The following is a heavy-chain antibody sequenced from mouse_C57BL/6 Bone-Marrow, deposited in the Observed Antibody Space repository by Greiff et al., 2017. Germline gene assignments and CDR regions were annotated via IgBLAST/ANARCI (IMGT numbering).Heavy chain of an antibody. D-gene: IGHD2-10*02. Sequence: VQLQQPGAELVMPGASVKLSCKASGYTFTSYWMHWVKQRPGQGLEWIGEIDPSDSYTNYNQQFKGKSTLTVDKSSSTAYMQLSSLTSEDSAVYYCARGEYWYFDVWGTGTTVTVSS. CDR1: GYTFTSYW. V-gene: IGHV1-69*01. CDR3: ARGEYWYFDV. J-gene: IGHJ1*03. CDR2: IDPSDSYT.